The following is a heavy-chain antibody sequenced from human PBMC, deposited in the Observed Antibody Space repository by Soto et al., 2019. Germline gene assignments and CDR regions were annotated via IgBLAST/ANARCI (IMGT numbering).Heavy chain of an antibody. V-gene: IGHV4-39*01. J-gene: IGHJ4*02. Sequence: QLQLQESGPGLVKPSETLSLTCTVSGDSISSSSFYWGWIRQPPGKGLEWIGSIYSSGSSYYNPSLKSRVTISVDTSKHQFSLKLSSVTAADTAVYYCARLRYCSGGNCYPPNYWGQGTLVTVSS. CDR3: ARLRYCSGGNCYPPNY. CDR1: GDSISSSSFY. CDR2: IYSSGSS. D-gene: IGHD2-15*01.